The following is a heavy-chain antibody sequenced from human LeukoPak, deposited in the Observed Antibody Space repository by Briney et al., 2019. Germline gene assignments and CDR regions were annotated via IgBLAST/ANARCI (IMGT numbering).Heavy chain of an antibody. D-gene: IGHD5-18*01. CDR3: ARDIRGYTDY. V-gene: IGHV3-48*03. CDR1: GFTFSSYE. CDR2: ISSSGSTI. J-gene: IGHJ4*02. Sequence: GGSLRLSCAASGFTFSSYEMNWVRQAPAKGQEWVSYISSSGSTIYYADSVKGRFTISRDNAKNSLYLQMNSLTGEDTTVYYCARDIRGYTDYWGQGTLVTVSS.